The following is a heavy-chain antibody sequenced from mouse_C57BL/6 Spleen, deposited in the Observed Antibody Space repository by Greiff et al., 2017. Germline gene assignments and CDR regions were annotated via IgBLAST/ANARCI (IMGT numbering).Heavy chain of an antibody. Sequence: QVQLQQPGAELVMPGASVKLSCKASGYTFTSYWMHWVKQRPGQGLEWIGEIDPSDSYTNYNQKFKGKSTLTVDKSSSTAYMQLSSLTSEDSAVYYCARDGVPLGYAMDYWGQGTSVTVSS. CDR3: ARDGVPLGYAMDY. V-gene: IGHV1-69*01. J-gene: IGHJ4*01. CDR1: GYTFTSYW. D-gene: IGHD2-14*01. CDR2: IDPSDSYT.